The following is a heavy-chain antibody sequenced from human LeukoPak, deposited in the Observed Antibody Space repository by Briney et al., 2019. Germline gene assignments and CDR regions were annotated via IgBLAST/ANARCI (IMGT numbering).Heavy chain of an antibody. CDR1: GYTFTSYG. J-gene: IGHJ2*01. CDR2: ISAYNGNT. V-gene: IGHV1-18*01. Sequence: ASVKVSCKASGYTFTSYGISWVRQAPGQGLEWMGWISAYNGNTNYAQKLQGRVTMTTDTSTSTAYMELRSLRSDDTAVYYCARALRFLEWLPPDLWGRGILVTVSS. CDR3: ARALRFLEWLPPDL. D-gene: IGHD3-3*01.